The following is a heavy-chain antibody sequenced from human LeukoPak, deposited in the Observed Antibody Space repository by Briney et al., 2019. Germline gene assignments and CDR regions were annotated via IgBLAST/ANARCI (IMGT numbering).Heavy chain of an antibody. CDR3: ATGPNLYDFLTGYSYYFDF. V-gene: IGHV1-18*01. D-gene: IGHD3-9*01. J-gene: IGHJ4*02. CDR1: GYTFTTYG. CDR2: ISPYNGNT. Sequence: ASVKVSCKASGYTFTTYGITWVRQAPGQGLEWMGWISPYNGNTKYAQSLQGRLTMTTDTSTSTAYMELRSLRSDDTAVYYCATGPNLYDFLTGYSYYFDFWGQGTLVTVSS.